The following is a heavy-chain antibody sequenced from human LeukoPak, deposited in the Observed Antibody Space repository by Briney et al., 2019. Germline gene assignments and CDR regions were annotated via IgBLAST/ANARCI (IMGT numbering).Heavy chain of an antibody. D-gene: IGHD2-15*01. CDR3: ARIYCDGGGCYWFDP. J-gene: IGHJ5*02. CDR2: IDTSGNT. Sequence: SETLSLTCTDSGVSISSYYWSWIRQAAGKGLEWIGRIDTSGNTNYNPSLKSRVSLSVDTSKNQFSLKLSSVTAADTAVYYCARIYCDGGGCYWFDPWGQGTLVTV. V-gene: IGHV4-4*07. CDR1: GVSISSYY.